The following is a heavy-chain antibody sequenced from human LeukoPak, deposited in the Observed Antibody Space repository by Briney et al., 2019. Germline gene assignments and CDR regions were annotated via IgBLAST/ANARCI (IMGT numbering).Heavy chain of an antibody. Sequence: PSGTLSLTCTVSRGSISSYYWSWVRQPPGKGLEWIGYISDSGSTNYRPSLKSRVTISRDTSKSQVSLRMRSVTAADTAVYFCASLGGTYDYWGQGIQVVVSS. J-gene: IGHJ4*02. V-gene: IGHV4-4*09. CDR1: RGSISSYY. D-gene: IGHD1-26*01. CDR2: ISDSGST. CDR3: ASLGGTYDY.